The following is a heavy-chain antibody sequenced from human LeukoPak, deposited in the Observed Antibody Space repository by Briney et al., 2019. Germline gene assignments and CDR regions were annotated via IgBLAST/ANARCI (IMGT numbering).Heavy chain of an antibody. D-gene: IGHD2/OR15-2a*01. V-gene: IGHV3-30*18. J-gene: IGHJ4*02. CDR1: GFTFSRHG. Sequence: GRSLRLSCAASGFTFSRHGMHWVRQAPGKGLEWVAVISIDGRDKKYADSVKGRFTISRDNSKKTLYLQMNSLRTEDTAVYYCAKDCKEGPADYYFDYWGQGTLVTVSS. CDR2: ISIDGRDK. CDR3: AKDCKEGPADYYFDY.